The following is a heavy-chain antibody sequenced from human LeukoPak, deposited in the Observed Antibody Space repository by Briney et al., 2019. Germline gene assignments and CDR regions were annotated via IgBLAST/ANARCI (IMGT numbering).Heavy chain of an antibody. CDR2: ISWNSGSI. V-gene: IGHV3-9*01. CDR1: GFTFDDYA. D-gene: IGHD1-26*01. Sequence: GGSLRLSCAASGFTFDDYAMHWVRHAPGKGLEWVSGISWNSGSIGYADSVKGRFTISRDNAKNSLYLQMNSLRAEDTALYYCAKDSIGSYPSRGIDYWGQGTLVTVSS. J-gene: IGHJ4*02. CDR3: AKDSIGSYPSRGIDY.